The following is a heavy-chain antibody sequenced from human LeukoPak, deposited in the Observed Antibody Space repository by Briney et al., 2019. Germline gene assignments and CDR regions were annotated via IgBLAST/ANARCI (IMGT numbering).Heavy chain of an antibody. J-gene: IGHJ6*03. CDR3: AREGREWFDYYYYYMDV. D-gene: IGHD3-10*01. Sequence: GASVKVSCKASGYTFTSYGISWVRQAPGQGLEWMGWISAYNGNTNYAQKLQGRVTMTTDTSTSTAYMELRSLRSDDTAVYYCAREGREWFDYYYYYMDVWGKGTTVTVSS. CDR1: GYTFTSYG. CDR2: ISAYNGNT. V-gene: IGHV1-18*01.